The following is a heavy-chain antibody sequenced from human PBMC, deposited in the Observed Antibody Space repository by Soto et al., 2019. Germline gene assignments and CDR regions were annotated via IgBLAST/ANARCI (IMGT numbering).Heavy chain of an antibody. CDR1: GGSISSGGYY. V-gene: IGHV4-31*03. CDR3: ARGYGDPSHFDY. Sequence: SETLSLTCTVSGGSISSGGYYWSWIRQHPGKGLEWIGYIYYSGSTYYNPSLKSRVTISVDTSKNQFSLKLSSVTAADTAVYYCARGYGDPSHFDYWGQGTLVTVSS. CDR2: IYYSGST. J-gene: IGHJ4*02. D-gene: IGHD4-17*01.